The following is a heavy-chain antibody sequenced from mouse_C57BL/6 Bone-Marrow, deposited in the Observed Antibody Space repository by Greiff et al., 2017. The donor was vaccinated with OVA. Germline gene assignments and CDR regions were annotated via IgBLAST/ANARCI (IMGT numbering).Heavy chain of an antibody. D-gene: IGHD3-2*02. CDR3: ARGEDSSGLYAMDY. Sequence: QVQLQQSGAELVRPGTSVKMSCKASGYTFTNYWIGWAKQRPGHGLEWIGDIYPGGGYTNYNEKFKGKATLTADNSSSTAYMQFSSLTSEDSAIYYCARGEDSSGLYAMDYWGQGTSVTVSS. CDR1: GYTFTNYW. V-gene: IGHV1-63*01. J-gene: IGHJ4*01. CDR2: IYPGGGYT.